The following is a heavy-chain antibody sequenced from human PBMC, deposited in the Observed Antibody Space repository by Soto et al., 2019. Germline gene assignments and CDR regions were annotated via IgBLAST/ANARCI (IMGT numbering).Heavy chain of an antibody. CDR1: GFTFSDYY. Sequence: QVQLVESGGGLVKPGGSLRLSCAASGFTFSDYYMSWIRQAPGKGLEWVSYISSSGSTIYYADSVKGRFTISRDNAKNALYLQMNGRRAEDRAVYYCARGRVVPGPRGMVRGVICDSWGQGTLVTVSS. D-gene: IGHD3-10*01. CDR3: ARGRVVPGPRGMVRGVICDS. V-gene: IGHV3-11*01. CDR2: ISSSGSTI. J-gene: IGHJ4*02.